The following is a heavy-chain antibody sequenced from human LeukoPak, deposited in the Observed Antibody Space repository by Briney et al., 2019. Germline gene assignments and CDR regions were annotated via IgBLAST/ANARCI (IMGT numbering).Heavy chain of an antibody. J-gene: IGHJ4*02. D-gene: IGHD5-18*01. CDR3: ARVVDTAMAD. Sequence: SETLSLTCTVSGGSISSYYWSWIRQPPGKGLEWIGYIYYSGSTNYNPSLKSRVTISVDTSKNQFSLKLSSVTAADTAVYYCARVVDTAMADWGQGTLVTVSS. V-gene: IGHV4-59*01. CDR1: GGSISSYY. CDR2: IYYSGST.